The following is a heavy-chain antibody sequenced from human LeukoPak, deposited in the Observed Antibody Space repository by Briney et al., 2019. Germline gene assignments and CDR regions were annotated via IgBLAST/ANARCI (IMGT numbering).Heavy chain of an antibody. V-gene: IGHV4-59*01. Sequence: PSETLSLTCTVSGGSISSYYWSWIRQPPGKGLEWIGYIYYSRSTNYNPSLKSRVTISVDTSKNQFSLKLSSVTAADTAVYYCARDHREMATTDAFDIWGQGTMVTVSS. D-gene: IGHD5-24*01. J-gene: IGHJ3*02. CDR1: GGSISSYY. CDR3: ARDHREMATTDAFDI. CDR2: IYYSRST.